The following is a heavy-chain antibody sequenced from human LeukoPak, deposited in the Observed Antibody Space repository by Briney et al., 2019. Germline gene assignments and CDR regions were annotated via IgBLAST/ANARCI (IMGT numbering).Heavy chain of an antibody. CDR3: ARQNSSWYYYYYGMDV. V-gene: IGHV4-39*01. J-gene: IGHJ6*02. Sequence: PSETLSLTCTVSGGSISSSSYYWGWIRQPPGKGLEWIGSIYYSGSTYYNPSLKSRVTISVDTSKNQFSLKLGSVTAADTAVYYCARQNSSWYYYYYGMDVWGQGTTVTVSS. D-gene: IGHD6-13*01. CDR1: GGSISSSSYY. CDR2: IYYSGST.